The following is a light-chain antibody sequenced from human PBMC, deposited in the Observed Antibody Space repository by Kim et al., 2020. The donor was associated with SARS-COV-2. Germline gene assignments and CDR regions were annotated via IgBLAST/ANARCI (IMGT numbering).Light chain of an antibody. Sequence: DIQMTQSPSSLSASVGDRVTFTCRASQAINNHLAWFQQKPGKAPKSLIYAASTLQSGVPSRFSGSGFGTDFTLTISGLQPDDVATYYCQQYSLFPLTFGGGTKLEI. V-gene: IGKV1-16*01. J-gene: IGKJ4*01. CDR1: QAINNH. CDR2: AAS. CDR3: QQYSLFPLT.